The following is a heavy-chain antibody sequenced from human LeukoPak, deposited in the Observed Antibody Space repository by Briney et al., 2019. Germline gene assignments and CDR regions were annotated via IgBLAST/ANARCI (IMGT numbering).Heavy chain of an antibody. CDR1: GLTFSNPA. CDR2: MSGNGRDT. CDR3: AKGGTSLVRGSFDY. V-gene: IGHV3-23*01. J-gene: IGHJ4*02. D-gene: IGHD3-10*01. Sequence: PGGSLRLSCTASGLTFSNPAMSWVRQTPEKGLEWVSGMSGNGRDTYYADSVKGRFTISRDNSKNTLYLQMNSLRVEDTAIYYCAKGGTSLVRGSFDYWGQGTLVTVSS.